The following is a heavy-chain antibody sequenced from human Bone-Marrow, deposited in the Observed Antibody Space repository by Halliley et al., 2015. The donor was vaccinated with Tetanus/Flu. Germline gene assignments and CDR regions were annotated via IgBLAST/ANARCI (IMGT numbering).Heavy chain of an antibody. V-gene: IGHV3-23*01. Sequence: SVLSGGGDTPSFAASVKGRFPISRANSKSTLDLQLNSLRAEDTAVYYCAKHGARSAGVGAFWDYWGQGILVTVAS. D-gene: IGHD3-3*01. CDR2: LSGGGDTP. J-gene: IGHJ4*02. CDR3: AKHGARSAGVGAFWDY.